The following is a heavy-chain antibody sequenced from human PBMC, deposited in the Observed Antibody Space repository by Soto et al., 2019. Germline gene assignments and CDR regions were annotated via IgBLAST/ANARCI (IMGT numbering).Heavy chain of an antibody. Sequence: PGGSLRLSCEASGFMFNDYGMHWVRQAPGKGLDWVAVISYHGNNKYYAQSVKGRFTISRDNSKNTLFLHMDGLRPEDTAVYHCVKGDLDTAVVNSPDAFDVWGPGTMVTVSS. CDR3: VKGDLDTAVVNSPDAFDV. CDR2: ISYHGNNK. J-gene: IGHJ3*01. V-gene: IGHV3-30*18. D-gene: IGHD5-18*01. CDR1: GFMFNDYG.